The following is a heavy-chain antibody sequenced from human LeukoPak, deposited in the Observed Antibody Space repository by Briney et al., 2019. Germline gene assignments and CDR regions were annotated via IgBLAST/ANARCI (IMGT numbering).Heavy chain of an antibody. D-gene: IGHD5-12*01. CDR3: ARNSGYDPGYFDY. V-gene: IGHV3-7*03. Sequence: GGSLRLFCAASGFSFNIFAMSWVRQAPGKGLEWVANIKQDGSEKYYVDSVKGRFTISRDNAKNSLYLQMNSLRAEDTAVYYCARNSGYDPGYFDYWGQGTLVTVSS. CDR2: IKQDGSEK. J-gene: IGHJ4*02. CDR1: GFSFNIFA.